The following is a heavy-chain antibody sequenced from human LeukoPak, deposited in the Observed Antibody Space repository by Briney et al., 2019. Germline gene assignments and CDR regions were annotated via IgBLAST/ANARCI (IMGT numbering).Heavy chain of an antibody. CDR3: AGAGFDY. V-gene: IGHV3-23*01. J-gene: IGHJ4*02. Sequence: GGSLRLSCVASGITFSTYATTWVRQAPGKGLEWVSILNGGSTYYADSVKGRFTISRDNSKNTLFLQMNSLRGEDTAVYYCAGAGFDYWGQGTLVTVSS. D-gene: IGHD1-26*01. CDR2: LNGGST. CDR1: GITFSTYA.